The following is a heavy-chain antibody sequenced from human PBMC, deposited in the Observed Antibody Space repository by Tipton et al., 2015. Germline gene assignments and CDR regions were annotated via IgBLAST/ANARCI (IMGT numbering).Heavy chain of an antibody. CDR2: ISVFTGDT. J-gene: IGHJ4*02. CDR1: DYFFNDFG. V-gene: IGHV1-18*01. CDR3: ARDGRREQWLLQDY. D-gene: IGHD6-19*01. Sequence: QLVQSGDEVKGPGASVTISCNASDYFFNDFGINWIRQAPGQGLEWMGWISVFTGDTSYAQKFHDRVTVTTDTSTSTAYMELRSLRSDDTAVYYCARDGRREQWLLQDYWGQGTLVTVSS.